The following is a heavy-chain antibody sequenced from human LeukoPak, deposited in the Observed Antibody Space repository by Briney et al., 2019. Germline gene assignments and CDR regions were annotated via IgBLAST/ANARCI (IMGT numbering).Heavy chain of an antibody. D-gene: IGHD6-6*01. CDR3: ANWEYSSSSGAFDI. J-gene: IGHJ3*02. CDR2: VDPEDGET. Sequence: ASVTLSCKASGYTFTDYYMHWVQQAPGTGLEWMGRVDPEDGETIYAEKFQGRVTITADTSTDTAYMELSSLRSEDTAVYYCANWEYSSSSGAFDIWGQGTMVTVSS. V-gene: IGHV1-69-2*01. CDR1: GYTFTDYY.